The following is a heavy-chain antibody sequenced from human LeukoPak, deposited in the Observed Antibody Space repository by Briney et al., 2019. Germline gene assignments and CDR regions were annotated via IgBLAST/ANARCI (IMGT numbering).Heavy chain of an antibody. CDR3: AKVGDSSGYYYYFDY. J-gene: IGHJ4*02. D-gene: IGHD3-22*01. V-gene: IGHV3-30-3*01. CDR2: IASDGSHT. CDR1: GFTFSTYF. Sequence: GRSLRLSCAASGFTFSTYFMHWVRQAPGKGLEWVADIASDGSHTFYVESVKGRFTISRDNSKNTLYLQMNSLRAEDTAVYYCAKVGDSSGYYYYFDYWGQGTLVTVSS.